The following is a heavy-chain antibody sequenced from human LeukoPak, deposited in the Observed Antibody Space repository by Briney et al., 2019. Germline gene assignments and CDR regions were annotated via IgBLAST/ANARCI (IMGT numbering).Heavy chain of an antibody. CDR1: GYSISIGYY. D-gene: IGHD6-19*01. CDR2: IYHSGST. Sequence: PSDTLSLTCAVSGYSISIGYYWGWIRQPPGKGLEWIGSIYHSGSTYYNPSLKSRVTISIDTSKNQFSLKLSSVTAADTAVYYCARDLLYSSGWYSANWGQGTLVTVSS. CDR3: ARDLLYSSGWYSAN. J-gene: IGHJ4*02. V-gene: IGHV4-38-2*02.